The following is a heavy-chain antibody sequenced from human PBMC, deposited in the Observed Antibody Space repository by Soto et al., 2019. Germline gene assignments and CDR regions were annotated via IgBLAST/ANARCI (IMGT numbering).Heavy chain of an antibody. CDR3: ARGAQWELLSYFQH. Sequence: EVQLVESGGGLVKPGGSLRLSCAASGFIFSSYSMNWVRQAPGKGLEWVSSISSSSSYIYYADSVKGRFTISRDNAKNSLYLQMNSLRAEDTAVYYCARGAQWELLSYFQHWGQGTLVTVSS. CDR1: GFIFSSYS. D-gene: IGHD1-26*01. CDR2: ISSSSSYI. V-gene: IGHV3-21*01. J-gene: IGHJ1*01.